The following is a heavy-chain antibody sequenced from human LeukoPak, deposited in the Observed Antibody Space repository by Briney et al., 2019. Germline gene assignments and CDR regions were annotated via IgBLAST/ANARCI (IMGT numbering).Heavy chain of an antibody. J-gene: IGHJ6*03. Sequence: GGSLRLSCAASGFTFSSYGMHWVRQAPGKGLEWVAVISYDGSNKYYADSVKGRFTISRDNSKNTLYLQMNSLRAEDTAVYYCANSLYIAVASPMDVWGKGTTVTVSS. CDR2: ISYDGSNK. V-gene: IGHV3-30*18. CDR1: GFTFSSYG. D-gene: IGHD6-19*01. CDR3: ANSLYIAVASPMDV.